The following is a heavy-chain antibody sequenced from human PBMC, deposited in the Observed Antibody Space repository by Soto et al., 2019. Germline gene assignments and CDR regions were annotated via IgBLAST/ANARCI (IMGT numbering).Heavy chain of an antibody. D-gene: IGHD6-19*01. CDR1: GFTFSHAW. CDR3: TRRIAVAGTYYFDY. J-gene: IGHJ4*02. Sequence: LVVESGGGFVQPGVSLRLSCVASGFTFSHAWMDWVRQAPGKGLEWVGRIKSISDGETTNYAASVAGRFTISRDDSKNTLFLHVNSLKTEDTGVYYCTRRIAVAGTYYFDYWGQGTLVTVSS. V-gene: IGHV3-15*07. CDR2: IKSISDGETT.